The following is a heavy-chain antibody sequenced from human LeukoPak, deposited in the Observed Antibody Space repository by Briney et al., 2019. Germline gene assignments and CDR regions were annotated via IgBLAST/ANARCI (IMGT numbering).Heavy chain of an antibody. CDR2: ISGSGGST. J-gene: IGHJ4*02. Sequence: GGSLRLSCAASGFTFSSYAMSWVRQAPGEGLEWVSAISGSGGSTYYADSVKGRFTISRDNSKNTLYLQMNSLRAEDTAIYYCAKDARGYSGYGDYWGQGTLVTVSS. CDR1: GFTFSSYA. CDR3: AKDARGYSGYGDY. V-gene: IGHV3-23*01. D-gene: IGHD5-12*01.